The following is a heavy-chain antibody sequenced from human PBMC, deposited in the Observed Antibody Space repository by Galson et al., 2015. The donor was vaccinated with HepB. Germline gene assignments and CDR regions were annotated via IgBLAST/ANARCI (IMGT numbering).Heavy chain of an antibody. CDR2: IYYSGST. V-gene: IGHV4-61*01. CDR3: ARDGGRRYGMDV. Sequence: ETLSLTCTVSGGSISSSLYYWGWLRQPPGEGLEWIGYIYYSGSTNYNPSLKSRVTILVDTSRTQFSLKLSSVTAADTAVYYCARDGGRRYGMDVWGQGATVTVSS. J-gene: IGHJ6*02. D-gene: IGHD3-16*01. CDR1: GGSISSSLYY.